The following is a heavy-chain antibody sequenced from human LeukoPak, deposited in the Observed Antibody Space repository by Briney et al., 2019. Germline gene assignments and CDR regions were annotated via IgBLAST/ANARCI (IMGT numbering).Heavy chain of an antibody. J-gene: IGHJ4*01. D-gene: IGHD1-1*01. CDR1: GGSISSSSYY. CDR3: AKPPKPERLPFEL. Sequence: SETLSLTCTVSGGSISSSSYYWGWIRQPPGKGLEWIGSIYYSGSTYYNPSLKSRVTISVDTSKNQFSLKLSSVTAADTAVYYCAKPPKPERLPFELWGQGTLVTVSS. V-gene: IGHV4-39*01. CDR2: IYYSGST.